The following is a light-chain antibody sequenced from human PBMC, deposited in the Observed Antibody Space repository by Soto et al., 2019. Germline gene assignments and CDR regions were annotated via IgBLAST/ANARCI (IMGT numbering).Light chain of an antibody. J-gene: IGLJ3*02. CDR3: CSYAGTRIPT. V-gene: IGLV2-23*01. Sequence: QSALTQPASVSGSLGQSITISCTGTSSDVGSYKSVSWYQNHPGKAPKLMIYEGSKRPSGVSNRFSGSNSGNTASLTISVLQAEDEADYYCCSYAGTRIPTFGGGTKLTVL. CDR2: EGS. CDR1: SSDVGSYKS.